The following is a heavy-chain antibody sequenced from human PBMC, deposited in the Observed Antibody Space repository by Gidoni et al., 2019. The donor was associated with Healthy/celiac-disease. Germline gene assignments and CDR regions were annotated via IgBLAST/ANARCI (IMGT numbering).Heavy chain of an antibody. D-gene: IGHD1-26*01. V-gene: IGHV3-21*01. CDR2: ISSSSSYI. J-gene: IGHJ5*02. CDR3: ARGYCYFAVWFVP. CDR1: GFTFSSYS. Sequence: EVQLVESGGGLVKPWGYLRLSCAASGFTFSSYSMNWVRQAPGKGLEWVSSISSSSSYIYYADAVKGRFTISRDNAKNSLYLQMNSLRADDTAVYYCARGYCYFAVWFVPWGQGTLVTVSS.